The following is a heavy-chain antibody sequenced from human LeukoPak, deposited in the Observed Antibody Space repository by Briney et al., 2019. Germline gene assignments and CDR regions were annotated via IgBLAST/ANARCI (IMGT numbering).Heavy chain of an antibody. Sequence: SETLSLTCTVSGGSISSSSYYWGWIRQPPGKGLEWIGSIYYSGSTYYNPSLKSRVTISVDTSKNQFSLKLGSVTAADTAVYYCARQTGSGLFILPGGQGTLVTVSS. CDR1: GGSISSSSYY. D-gene: IGHD3/OR15-3a*01. V-gene: IGHV4-39*07. CDR2: IYYSGST. J-gene: IGHJ4*02. CDR3: ARQTGSGLFILP.